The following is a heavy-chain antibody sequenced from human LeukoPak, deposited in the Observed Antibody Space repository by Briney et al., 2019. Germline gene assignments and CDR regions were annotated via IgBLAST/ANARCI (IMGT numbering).Heavy chain of an antibody. J-gene: IGHJ4*02. CDR1: GGSFSGYY. CDR3: ARGSGDCLFDY. V-gene: IGHV4-34*01. CDR2: INHSGST. D-gene: IGHD2-21*02. Sequence: PSETLSLTCAVYGGSFSGYYWSWIRQPPGKGLEWIGEINHSGSTNYSPSLKSRVTISVDTSKNQFSLKLSSVTAADTAVYYCARGSGDCLFDYWGQGTLVTVSS.